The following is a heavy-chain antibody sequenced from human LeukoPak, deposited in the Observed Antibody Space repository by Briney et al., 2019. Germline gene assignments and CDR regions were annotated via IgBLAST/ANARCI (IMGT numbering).Heavy chain of an antibody. J-gene: IGHJ3*02. V-gene: IGHV4-39*07. CDR1: GGSISSSSYY. D-gene: IGHD6-19*01. CDR2: IYYSGST. Sequence: PSETLSLTCTVSGGSISSSSYYWGWIRQPPGKGLEWIGSIYYSGSTYYNPSLKSRVTISVDTSKNQFSLKLSSVTAADTAVYYCARDREYSSGWYDRGDAFDIWGQGTMVTVSS. CDR3: ARDREYSSGWYDRGDAFDI.